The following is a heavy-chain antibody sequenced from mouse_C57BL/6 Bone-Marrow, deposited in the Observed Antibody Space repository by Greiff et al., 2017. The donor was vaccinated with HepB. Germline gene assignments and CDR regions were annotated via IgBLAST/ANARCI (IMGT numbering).Heavy chain of an antibody. V-gene: IGHV1-62-2*01. J-gene: IGHJ2*01. CDR1: GYTFTEYT. Sequence: QVQLKESGAELVKPGASVKLSCKASGYTFTEYTIHWVKQRSGQGLEWIGWFYPGSGSIKYNEKFKDKATLTADKSSSTVYMELSRLTSEDSAVYFCARHEGGIYDGYFLRNYFDYWGQGTTLTVSS. CDR2: FYPGSGSI. CDR3: ARHEGGIYDGYFLRNYFDY. D-gene: IGHD2-3*01.